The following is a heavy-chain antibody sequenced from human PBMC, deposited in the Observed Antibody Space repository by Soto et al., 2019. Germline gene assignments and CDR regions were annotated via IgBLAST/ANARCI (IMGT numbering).Heavy chain of an antibody. V-gene: IGHV4-34*01. J-gene: IGHJ4*02. Sequence: QVQLQQWGAGLLKPSETLSLTCAVYGGSFSGYYWNWIRQPPGKGLEWIGEINHSGSTNYNPSLKSRVTISVDTSKNQFSLKLSSVTAADTAVYYCARAGYSGYVPDYWCQGTLVTVSS. CDR3: ARAGYSGYVPDY. D-gene: IGHD5-12*01. CDR1: GGSFSGYY. CDR2: INHSGST.